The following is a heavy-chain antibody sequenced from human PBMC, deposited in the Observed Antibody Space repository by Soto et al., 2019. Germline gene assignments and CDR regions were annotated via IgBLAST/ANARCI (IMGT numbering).Heavy chain of an antibody. CDR2: IFANDNT. CDR1: EFPVSTTY. CDR3: VRDLGDGYKSA. D-gene: IGHD5-12*01. V-gene: IGHV3-53*04. J-gene: IGHJ4*02. Sequence: EVQLVESGGGLVQPGGSLRLSCSASEFPVSTTYMSWVRQAPGKGLVCVSIIFANDNTYYGDSVKGRFTISRRNSRSTLYLQMNSLRPEDTAVYYCVRDLGDGYKSAWGQGTLVTVSS.